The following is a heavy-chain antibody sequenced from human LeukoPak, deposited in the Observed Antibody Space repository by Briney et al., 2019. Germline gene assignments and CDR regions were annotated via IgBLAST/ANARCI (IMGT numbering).Heavy chain of an antibody. CDR1: GFTFSSYA. J-gene: IGHJ4*02. CDR2: ISGSGGST. D-gene: IGHD3-22*01. CDR3: ANSYDSSFQPWYTYYFDY. V-gene: IGHV3-23*01. Sequence: GGSLRLSCAASGFTFSSYAMSWVRQAPGKGLEWVSAISGSGGSTYYADSVKGRFTISRDNSKSTLYLQMKSLRAEDTAVYYCANSYDSSFQPWYTYYFDYWGQGTLVTVSS.